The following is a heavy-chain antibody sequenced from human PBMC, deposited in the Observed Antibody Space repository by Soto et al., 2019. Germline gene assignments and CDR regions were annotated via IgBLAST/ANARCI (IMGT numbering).Heavy chain of an antibody. J-gene: IGHJ5*02. V-gene: IGHV4-4*07. CDR2: IYATGTT. Sequence: SETLSLTCTVSGGSISGYYWSWIRKSAGKGLEWIGRIYATGTTDYNPSLKSRVMMSVDTSKKQFSLKLRSVTAADTAVYYCVRDGTKTLRDWFDPWGQGISVTVSS. CDR1: GGSISGYY. CDR3: VRDGTKTLRDWFDP. D-gene: IGHD1-1*01.